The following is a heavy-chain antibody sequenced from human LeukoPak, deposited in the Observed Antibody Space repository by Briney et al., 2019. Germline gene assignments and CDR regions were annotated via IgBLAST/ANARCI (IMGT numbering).Heavy chain of an antibody. Sequence: GSLRLSCATSGFPFSDFSMSWVRQAPGKGLEWISTTNSGGTSTYYAESVKGRFTISRENSKNTLYLQMRSLRVEDTAVYYCAKQSYARSLGEGGPGTLVSVSS. CDR2: TNSGGTST. V-gene: IGHV3-23*01. CDR1: GFPFSDFS. J-gene: IGHJ4*02. D-gene: IGHD2-8*01. CDR3: AKQSYARSLGE.